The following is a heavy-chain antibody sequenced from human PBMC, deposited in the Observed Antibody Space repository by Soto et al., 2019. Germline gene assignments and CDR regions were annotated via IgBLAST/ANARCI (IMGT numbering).Heavy chain of an antibody. CDR3: ARTYGGYYDY. CDR2: IYYSGST. V-gene: IGHV4-61*01. Sequence: SETLSLTCTVSCVSISNISYYWRWIRQPPGKGLEWIGYIYYSGSTNYNPSLKSRVTISVDTSKNQFSLKLRSVTAADTAVYYCARTYGGYYDYWGQGTLVTVSS. CDR1: CVSISNISYY. J-gene: IGHJ4*02. D-gene: IGHD2-8*01.